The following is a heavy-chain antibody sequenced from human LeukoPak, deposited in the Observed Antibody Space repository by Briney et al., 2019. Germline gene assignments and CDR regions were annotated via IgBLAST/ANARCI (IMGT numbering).Heavy chain of an antibody. V-gene: IGHV4-39*07. CDR1: GGSISSSSYY. D-gene: IGHD1-26*01. J-gene: IGHJ3*02. Sequence: SETLSLTCTVSGGSISSSSYYWGWIRQPPGKGLEWIGSIYYSGSTYYNPSLKSRVTMSVDTSKNQFSLKLSSVTAADTAVYYCARDLHYGSAGAFDIWGQGTMVTVSS. CDR2: IYYSGST. CDR3: ARDLHYGSAGAFDI.